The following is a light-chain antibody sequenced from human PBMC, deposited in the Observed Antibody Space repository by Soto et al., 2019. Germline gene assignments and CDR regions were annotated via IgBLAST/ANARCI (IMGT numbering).Light chain of an antibody. J-gene: IGKJ4*01. Sequence: DIVMTQSPDSLAVSLGERATINCKSSRSLLHGSNNENFLAWYQQRPGQPPKLLFYWASTRQSGVPERFSGSGSETDFALSISRLRAVDVAVYYCQQYFGIPLTFGGGTKVEIK. CDR1: RSLLHGSNNENF. CDR2: WAS. CDR3: QQYFGIPLT. V-gene: IGKV4-1*01.